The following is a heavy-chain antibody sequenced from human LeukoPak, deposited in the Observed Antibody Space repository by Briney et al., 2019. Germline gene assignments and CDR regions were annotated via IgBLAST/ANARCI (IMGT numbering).Heavy chain of an antibody. D-gene: IGHD1-1*01. CDR3: ARGRTHRYNWHTRNTDGFDI. CDR1: DYTFTSYG. V-gene: IGHV1-18*01. J-gene: IGHJ3*02. Sequence: ASVKVSCKASDYTFTSYGISWVRQAPGQGLEWMGWISGYNGNTNYPQKLQGRVTMTIDTSTSTAYMELRSLRSDDTAVYYCARGRTHRYNWHTRNTDGFDIWGQGTMVTVSS. CDR2: ISGYNGNT.